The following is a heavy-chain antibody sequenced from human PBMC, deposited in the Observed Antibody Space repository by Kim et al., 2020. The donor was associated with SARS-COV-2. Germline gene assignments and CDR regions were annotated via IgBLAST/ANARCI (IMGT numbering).Heavy chain of an antibody. J-gene: IGHJ4*02. D-gene: IGHD6-19*01. V-gene: IGHV3-21*01. Sequence: ADSVKGRFTISRDNAKNSLYLQMNSLRAEDTAVYYCARLYSSGRSYYFDYWGQGTLVTVSS. CDR3: ARLYSSGRSYYFDY.